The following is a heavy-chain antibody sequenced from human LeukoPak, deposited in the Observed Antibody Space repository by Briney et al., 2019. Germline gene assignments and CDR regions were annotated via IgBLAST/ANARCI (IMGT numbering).Heavy chain of an antibody. CDR1: GFSFSSYD. D-gene: IGHD3-10*01. Sequence: PGGSLRLSCAASGFSFSSYDMNWVRQAPGKGLEWVSFITSSGHAMFYADSVKGRFTISRDNSKNSLYLQMSSLRDEDTAMYYCARDYYYGFYYWGQGTLVTVSS. J-gene: IGHJ4*02. CDR3: ARDYYYGFYY. CDR2: ITSSGHAM. V-gene: IGHV3-48*03.